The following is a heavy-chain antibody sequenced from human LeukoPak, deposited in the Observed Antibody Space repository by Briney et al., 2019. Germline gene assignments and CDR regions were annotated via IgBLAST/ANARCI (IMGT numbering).Heavy chain of an antibody. V-gene: IGHV1-2*02. Sequence: ASLKVSCKTSGYTFKDYYIHWVRQAPGQGLEWMGWTNPYSGGTSYARKFLGRVTMTRDTSISTAYLELSRLTADDTAVYFCARARSDSSTYYFAYWGPGTLVTVSS. CDR2: TNPYSGGT. J-gene: IGHJ4*02. CDR3: ARARSDSSTYYFAY. D-gene: IGHD6-13*01. CDR1: GYTFKDYY.